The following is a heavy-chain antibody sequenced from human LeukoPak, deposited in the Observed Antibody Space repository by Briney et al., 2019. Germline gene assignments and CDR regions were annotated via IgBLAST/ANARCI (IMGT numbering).Heavy chain of an antibody. Sequence: GGSLRLSCAASGFTFSSYGMHWVRQAPGKGLEWVSGIKGRFTISRDNSKNTLYLQMITLRVEDTAVYYCAKVLVPEQIRRTTLPPFDYWGQGLLVTVSS. CDR1: GFTFSSYG. CDR2: I. V-gene: IGHV3-NL1*01. D-gene: IGHD1-1*01. J-gene: IGHJ4*02. CDR3: AKVLVPEQIRRTTLPPFDY.